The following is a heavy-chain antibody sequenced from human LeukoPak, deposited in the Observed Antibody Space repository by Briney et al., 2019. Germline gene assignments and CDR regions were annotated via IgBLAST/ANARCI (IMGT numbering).Heavy chain of an antibody. CDR2: IYYSGST. V-gene: IGHV4-39*01. J-gene: IGHJ4*02. CDR1: GGSISSSSYY. D-gene: IGHD6-13*01. CDR3: ARHEMSAAAGLYFDY. Sequence: SETLSLTCTVSGGSISSSSYYWGWIRQPPGKGLEWIGSIYYSGSTYYNPSLKSRVTISVDTSKNQFSLKLSSVTAADTAVYYCARHEMSAAAGLYFDYWGQGTLVTASS.